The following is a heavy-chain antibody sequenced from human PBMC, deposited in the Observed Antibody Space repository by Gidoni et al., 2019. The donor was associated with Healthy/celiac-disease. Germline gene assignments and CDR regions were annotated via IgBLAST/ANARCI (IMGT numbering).Heavy chain of an antibody. CDR3: ARDRGLVPYYYYMDV. D-gene: IGHD6-19*01. CDR2: INPNSGGT. CDR1: GHTFTGYY. Sequence: QVQLVQSGAEVKKPGASVKVSCKASGHTFTGYYMPWVRQAPGQGLEWMGRINPNSGGTNYAQKFQGRVTMTRDTSISTAYMELSRLRSDDTAVYYCARDRGLVPYYYYMDVWGKGTTVTVSS. V-gene: IGHV1-2*06. J-gene: IGHJ6*03.